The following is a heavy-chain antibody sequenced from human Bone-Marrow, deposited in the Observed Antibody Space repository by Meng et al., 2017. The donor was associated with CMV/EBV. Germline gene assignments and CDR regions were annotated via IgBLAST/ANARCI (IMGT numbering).Heavy chain of an antibody. J-gene: IGHJ4*02. CDR1: GGPFSDYS. Sequence: SGGPFSDYSITWVLQAPGQGLEWMGGITPVLGIANYAQKFQDRVTITADKFTSTAYMELRSPRSEDTAVYYCARSRDASGSLVPFDYWGQGTLVTVSS. CDR3: ARSRDASGSLVPFDY. D-gene: IGHD3-10*01. CDR2: ITPVLGIA. V-gene: IGHV1-69*10.